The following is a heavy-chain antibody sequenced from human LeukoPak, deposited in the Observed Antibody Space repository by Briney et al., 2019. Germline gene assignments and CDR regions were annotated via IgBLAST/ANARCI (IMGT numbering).Heavy chain of an antibody. CDR1: GFTFSSYE. J-gene: IGHJ4*02. V-gene: IGHV3-48*03. CDR3: AKERLYCGGDCLEL. D-gene: IGHD2-21*02. Sequence: GGSLRLSCAASGFTFSSYEMNWVRQAPGKGPEWVSYISGGGHLISYADSVKGRFTISRDDAKNSLYLQMDSLTDEDTALYYLAKERLYCGGDCLELGGQETLVTVSS. CDR2: ISGGGHLI.